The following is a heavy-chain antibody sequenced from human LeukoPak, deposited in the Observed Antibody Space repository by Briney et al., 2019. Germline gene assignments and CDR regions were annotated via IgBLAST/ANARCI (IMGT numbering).Heavy chain of an antibody. D-gene: IGHD6-6*01. Sequence: GRSLRLSCAASGFTFSDYYMSWIRQAPGKGLEWVSYISSSGSTIYYADSVKGRFTISRDNAKNSLYLQMNSLRAEDTAVYYCARGPRIAARSTHYYYYMDVWGKGPTVTVSS. CDR3: ARGPRIAARSTHYYYYMDV. J-gene: IGHJ6*03. CDR1: GFTFSDYY. V-gene: IGHV3-11*01. CDR2: ISSSGSTI.